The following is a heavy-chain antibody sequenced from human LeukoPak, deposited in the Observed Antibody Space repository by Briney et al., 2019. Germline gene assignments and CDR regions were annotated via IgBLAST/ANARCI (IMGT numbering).Heavy chain of an antibody. J-gene: IGHJ6*02. CDR2: IYSGGST. CDR3: ARDQGDPYYYYGTDA. Sequence: GGSLRLSCAASGFTVSSNYMSWVRQAPGKGLEWVSVIYSGGSTYYADSVKGRFTISRDNSKNTLYLQMNSLRAEDTAVYYCARDQGDPYYYYGTDAWGQGTTVTVSS. V-gene: IGHV3-66*02. CDR1: GFTVSSNY.